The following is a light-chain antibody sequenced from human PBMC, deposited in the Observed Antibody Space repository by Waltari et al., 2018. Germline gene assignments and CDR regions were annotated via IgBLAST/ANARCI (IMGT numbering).Light chain of an antibody. J-gene: IGLJ2*01. CDR1: ALPQKY. CDR3: YSTDSSGNVQV. Sequence: SYELTQPPSVSVSPGQTARITCSGDALPQKYAYWYQQKSGQAPVQVIYEDVKRPSGIPERVSGSSSGTMATLTISGAQVEDEADYYCYSTDSSGNVQVFGGGTKLTVL. V-gene: IGLV3-10*01. CDR2: EDV.